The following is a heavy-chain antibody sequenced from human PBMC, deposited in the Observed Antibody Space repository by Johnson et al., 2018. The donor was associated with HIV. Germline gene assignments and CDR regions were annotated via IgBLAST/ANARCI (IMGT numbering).Heavy chain of an antibody. CDR3: ARDYYDSGDQWAHVAFDV. CDR2: INRDGSDK. J-gene: IGHJ3*01. Sequence: VQLVESGGGVVQPGRSLRLSCAASGFTFSSYAIHWVRQAPGKGLEWVANINRDGSDKYYVDSVKGRFTISRDNAQDSLYLQMNSLRAEDTAVYYCARDYYDSGDQWAHVAFDVWGQGIMVTVSS. V-gene: IGHV3-7*01. D-gene: IGHD3-22*01. CDR1: GFTFSSYA.